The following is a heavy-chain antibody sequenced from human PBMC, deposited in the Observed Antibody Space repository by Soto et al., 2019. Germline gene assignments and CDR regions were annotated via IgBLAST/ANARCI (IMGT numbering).Heavy chain of an antibody. CDR2: IYNDGTT. CDR3: VRPLPSGQTHARDV. CDR1: GLPVAGSY. J-gene: IGHJ6*02. D-gene: IGHD3-10*01. V-gene: IGHV3-53*01. Sequence: RRLSCVASGLPVAGSYMAWVRQAPGKGLEWASVIYNDGTTYYSQSVEGRFTISRDTSKNTLYLQMDRLRDEDTAVYYCVRPLPSGQTHARDVWGQGTTVTVSS.